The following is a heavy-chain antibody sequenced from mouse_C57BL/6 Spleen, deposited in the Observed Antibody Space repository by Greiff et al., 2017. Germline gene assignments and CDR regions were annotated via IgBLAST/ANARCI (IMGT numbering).Heavy chain of an antibody. J-gene: IGHJ4*01. V-gene: IGHV1-53*01. CDR1: GYTFTSYW. CDR3: ARFTTVVADAMDY. D-gene: IGHD1-1*01. Sequence: VQLQQPGTELVKPGASVKLSCKASGYTFTSYWMHWVKQRPGQGLEWIGNINPSNGGTNYNEKFKSKATLTVDKSSSTVYMQLSSLTSEDSAVYYCARFTTVVADAMDYWGQGTSVTVSS. CDR2: INPSNGGT.